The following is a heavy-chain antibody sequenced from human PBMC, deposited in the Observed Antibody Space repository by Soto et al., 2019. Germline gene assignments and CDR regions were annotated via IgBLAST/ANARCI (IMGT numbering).Heavy chain of an antibody. CDR3: ARHHSRVDIVVVIAPVV. J-gene: IGHJ3*01. D-gene: IGHD2-21*01. V-gene: IGHV1-18*01. Sequence: ASVKVSCKASGYTFTSYGISWVRQAPGQGLEWMGWISAYNGNTNYAQKLQGRVTMTTDTSISTACLQWSSLKASDTAMYYCARHHSRVDIVVVIAPVVWGQGTMVTVSS. CDR2: ISAYNGNT. CDR1: GYTFTSYG.